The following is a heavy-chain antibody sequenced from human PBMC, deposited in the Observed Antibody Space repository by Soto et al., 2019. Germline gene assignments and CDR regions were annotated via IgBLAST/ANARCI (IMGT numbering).Heavy chain of an antibody. CDR2: ISYDGSNK. V-gene: IGHV3-30*18. Sequence: GGSLRLSCAASGFTFSSYGMHWVRQAPGKGLEWVAVISYDGSNKYYADSVKGRFTISRDNSKNTLDLQMNSLRAEDTALYYCAKDITYYYDSSPPYYFDYWGQGTLVTVSS. D-gene: IGHD3-22*01. J-gene: IGHJ4*02. CDR1: GFTFSSYG. CDR3: AKDITYYYDSSPPYYFDY.